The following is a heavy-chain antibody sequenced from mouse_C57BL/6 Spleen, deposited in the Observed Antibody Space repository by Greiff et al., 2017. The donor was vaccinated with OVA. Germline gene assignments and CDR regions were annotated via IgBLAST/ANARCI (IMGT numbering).Heavy chain of an antibody. J-gene: IGHJ2*01. Sequence: EVKLQQSGPGLVKPSQSLSLTCSVTGYSITSGYYWNWIRQFPGNKLEWMGYISYDGSNNYNPSLKNRISITRDTSKNQFFLKLNSVTTEDTATYYCARGGRDGYLYYFDYWGQGTTLTVSS. D-gene: IGHD2-3*01. CDR3: ARGGRDGYLYYFDY. V-gene: IGHV3-6*01. CDR1: GYSITSGYY. CDR2: ISYDGSN.